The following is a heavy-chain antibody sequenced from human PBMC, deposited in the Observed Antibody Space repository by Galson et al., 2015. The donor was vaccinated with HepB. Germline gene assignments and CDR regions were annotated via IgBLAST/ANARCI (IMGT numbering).Heavy chain of an antibody. V-gene: IGHV5-51*01. CDR3: ARLADSSGYSHYFDY. D-gene: IGHD3-22*01. CDR2: IYPGDSDT. CDR1: GYSFTSYW. Sequence: QSGAEVKKPGESLKISCKGSGYSFTSYWIGWVRQMPGKGLEWMGIIYPGDSDTRYSPSFQGQVTISADKSISTAYLQWSSLKASDTAMYYCARLADSSGYSHYFDYWGQGTLVTVSS. J-gene: IGHJ4*02.